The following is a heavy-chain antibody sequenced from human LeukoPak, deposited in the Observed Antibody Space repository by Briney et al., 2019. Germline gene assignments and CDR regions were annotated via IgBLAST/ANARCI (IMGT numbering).Heavy chain of an antibody. CDR2: INHSGST. CDR1: GGSFSGYY. Sequence: SETLSLTCTVYGGSFSGYYWSWIRQPPGKGLEWIGEINHSGSTGYNPSLKSRVTISVDTSKNQFSLKLSSVTAADTAVYYCARVRWAGTWGDFDYWGQGTLVTVSS. V-gene: IGHV4-34*01. CDR3: ARVRWAGTWGDFDY. J-gene: IGHJ4*02. D-gene: IGHD1-1*01.